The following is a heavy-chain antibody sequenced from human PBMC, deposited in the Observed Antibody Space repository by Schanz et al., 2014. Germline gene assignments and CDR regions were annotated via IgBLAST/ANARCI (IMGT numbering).Heavy chain of an antibody. J-gene: IGHJ4*02. CDR3: AKNQYDDVDLSSFYFDF. Sequence: VQLVDSGGGLVKPGGSLRLSCAASGFTFSSYAMSWVRQAPGKGLEWVSAISGSGGSTYYADSVKGRFTISRDNSKNTLCLQMNSLRPEDTAIYYCAKNQYDDVDLSSFYFDFWGQGTLVTVSS. D-gene: IGHD3-10*02. CDR2: ISGSGGST. V-gene: IGHV3-23*04. CDR1: GFTFSSYA.